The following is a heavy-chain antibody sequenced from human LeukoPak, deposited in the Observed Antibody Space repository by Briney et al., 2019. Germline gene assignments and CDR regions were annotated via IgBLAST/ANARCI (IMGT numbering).Heavy chain of an antibody. CDR2: IYWVDDK. V-gene: IGHV2-5*05. CDR3: AHLLTTVLNFDY. Sequence: ESGPTLMNPTQTLTLTCTFPGFSLSIGGVVVGWILQPPGKPLEGLALIYWVDDKRYAPSLKSGLTITKDTSKNQLFFPLSTMDPVDTATYCCAHLLTTVLNFDYWGQGTLVTVSS. CDR1: GFSLSIGGVV. J-gene: IGHJ4*02. D-gene: IGHD4-23*01.